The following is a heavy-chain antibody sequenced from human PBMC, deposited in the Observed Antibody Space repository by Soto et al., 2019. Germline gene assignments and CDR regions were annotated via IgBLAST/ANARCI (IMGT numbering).Heavy chain of an antibody. J-gene: IGHJ5*02. D-gene: IGHD2-15*01. CDR2: IIPIFGTP. CDR3: ARGLECRGYCLDKPTWFGP. V-gene: IGHV1-69*06. CDR1: GGTFSTYT. Sequence: SVKVSCKASGGTFSTYTFSWVRQAPGQGFEWMGRIIPIFGTPYYAQKFQGRVTITADKSTSTVYMELSSLRSDDTAVYFCARGLECRGYCLDKPTWFGPWGQGTLVTVSS.